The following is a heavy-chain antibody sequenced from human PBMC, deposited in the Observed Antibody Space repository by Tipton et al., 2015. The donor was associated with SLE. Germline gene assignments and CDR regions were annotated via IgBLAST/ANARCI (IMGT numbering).Heavy chain of an antibody. CDR1: GGSISSYS. CDR2: IYNSGST. V-gene: IGHV4-59*01. D-gene: IGHD6-13*01. Sequence: TLSLACTVSGGSISSYSWDWIRQPPGKGLEWIGYIYNSGSTNYNPPLKSRVTISVDTSKNQFSLKLSSVTPADTAVYYCARGAAAADTGAFDSWGQGTMVTVSS. J-gene: IGHJ3*02. CDR3: ARGAAAADTGAFDS.